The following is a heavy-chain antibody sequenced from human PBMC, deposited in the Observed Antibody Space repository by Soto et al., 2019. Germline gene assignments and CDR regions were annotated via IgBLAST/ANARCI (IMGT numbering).Heavy chain of an antibody. J-gene: IGHJ3*02. D-gene: IGHD5-12*01. V-gene: IGHV4-59*01. CDR3: ARDLGYDSFDI. CDR1: GGSINTYY. CDR2: IFYSGST. Sequence: QVQLQESGPGLVKPSETLSLTCTVSGGSINTYYWSWIRQPPGKGLEWIGYIFYSGSTNYNPSLKSRVTISVDTSENQFSLKLSSVTAADTAVYYCARDLGYDSFDIWGQGTMVTVSS.